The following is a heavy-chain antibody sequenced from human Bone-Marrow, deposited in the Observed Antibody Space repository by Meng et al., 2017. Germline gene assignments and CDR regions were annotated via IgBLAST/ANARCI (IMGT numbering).Heavy chain of an antibody. CDR3: ARDGGTMIVVSWFDP. V-gene: IGHV4-4*07. CDR2: IYTSGST. Sequence: QRQESAPALVKPSETLSLTCSVSCGSISSYYWSWIRQPAGKGLEWIGRIYTSGSTNYNPSLKSRVTMSVDTSKNQFSLKLSSVTAADTAVYYCARDGGTMIVVSWFDPWGQGTLVTVSS. J-gene: IGHJ5*02. CDR1: CGSISSYY. D-gene: IGHD3-22*01.